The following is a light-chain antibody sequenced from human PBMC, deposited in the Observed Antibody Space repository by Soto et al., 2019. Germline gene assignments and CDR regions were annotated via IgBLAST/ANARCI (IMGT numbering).Light chain of an antibody. Sequence: DVVMTQSPLSLPVTPGEPASISCRSSQSLLHSDGYNYLDWFLQRPGQSPQVLIYLGSNRAPGVPDRFSGSGSGTDFTLKISRVEAEDVGVDYCVHALRAPLTFGGGTQVEIK. CDR2: LGS. J-gene: IGKJ4*01. CDR3: VHALRAPLT. V-gene: IGKV2-28*01. CDR1: QSLLHSDGYNY.